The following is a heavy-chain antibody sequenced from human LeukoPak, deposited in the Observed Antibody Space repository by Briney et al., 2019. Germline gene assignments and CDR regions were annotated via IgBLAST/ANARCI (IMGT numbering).Heavy chain of an antibody. CDR1: GFTFSSYA. V-gene: IGHV3-23*01. CDR3: AKHSGSYVSYYYYYMDV. D-gene: IGHD1-26*01. J-gene: IGHJ6*03. CDR2: ISGSGGST. Sequence: GGSQRLSCAASGFTFSSYAMSWVRQAPGKGLEWVSAISGSGGSTYYADSVKGRFTISRDNSKNTLYLQMNSLRAEDTAVYYCAKHSGSYVSYYYYYMDVWGKGTTLTVSS.